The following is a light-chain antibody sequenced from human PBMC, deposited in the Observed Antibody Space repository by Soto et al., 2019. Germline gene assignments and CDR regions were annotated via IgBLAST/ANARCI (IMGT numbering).Light chain of an antibody. V-gene: IGKV1-13*02. CDR2: DAS. CDR3: QQFNSYPPT. J-gene: IGKJ2*01. CDR1: QGISSA. Sequence: AIQLTQSPSSLSASVGDRVTITCRASQGISSALAWYQQKPGKTPKLLIYDASSLKSGVPSRFSGSGSGTDFTITIRSLQAEDFATYHCQQFNSYPPTFGQGTKLELK.